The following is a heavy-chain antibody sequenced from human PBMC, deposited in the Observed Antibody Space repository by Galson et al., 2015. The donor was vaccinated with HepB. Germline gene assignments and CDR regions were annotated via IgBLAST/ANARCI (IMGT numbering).Heavy chain of an antibody. J-gene: IGHJ4*02. V-gene: IGHV4-34*01. CDR3: ARGVWRIAGEIDY. CDR1: GGSFSGYY. D-gene: IGHD6-13*01. CDR2: INHSGST. Sequence: ETLSLTCAVYGGSFSGYYWSWIRQPPGEGLEGIGEINHSGSTNYNPSLKSRVTISVDTSKNQFSLKLSSVTAADTAVYYCARGVWRIAGEIDYWGQGTLVTVSS.